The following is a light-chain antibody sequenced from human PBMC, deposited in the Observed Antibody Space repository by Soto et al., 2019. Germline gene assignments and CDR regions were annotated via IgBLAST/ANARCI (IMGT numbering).Light chain of an antibody. CDR2: GAS. V-gene: IGKV3-15*01. Sequence: EIVMTQSPATLSVSPGERASLSCRASQSVGSNLAWYQQTAGQAPRLRIYGASTRATGIPARFSGSGSGTEFTLTISSLQSEDFAVYSCQQYTNWPYTFGQGTKLEIK. CDR3: QQYTNWPYT. J-gene: IGKJ2*01. CDR1: QSVGSN.